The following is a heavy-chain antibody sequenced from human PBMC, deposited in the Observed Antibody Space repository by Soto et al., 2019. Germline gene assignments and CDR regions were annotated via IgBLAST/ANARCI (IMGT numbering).Heavy chain of an antibody. CDR3: AKELQRGMDV. D-gene: IGHD4-4*01. CDR1: GYTFSVYH. V-gene: IGHV1-2*02. J-gene: IGHJ6*02. Sequence: QVHLVQSGAEVKQPGASVKVSCKASGYTFSVYHMHWVRQAPGQGLEWMGWVHPNSGGTNYALSFEGRVTMTRDTSINTAYRELSRLTSDDTAVYYCAKELQRGMDVWGQGTTVTVSS. CDR2: VHPNSGGT.